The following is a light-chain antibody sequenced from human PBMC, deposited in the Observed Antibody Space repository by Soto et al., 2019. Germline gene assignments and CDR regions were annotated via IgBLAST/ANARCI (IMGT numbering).Light chain of an antibody. Sequence: QSALTQPASMSGSPGQSITIPCTGTNSDIGGYNSVSWYQQHPGMAPQIIIYDVSYRPSGISSRFSGSKSGNTASLTISGLQAADEADYYCASFTTNSARVFGGGTKLTVL. J-gene: IGLJ2*01. CDR2: DVS. CDR3: ASFTTNSARV. CDR1: NSDIGGYNS. V-gene: IGLV2-14*03.